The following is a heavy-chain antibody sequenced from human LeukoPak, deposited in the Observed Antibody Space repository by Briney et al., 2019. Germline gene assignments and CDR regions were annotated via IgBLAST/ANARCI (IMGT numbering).Heavy chain of an antibody. J-gene: IGHJ4*02. Sequence: SETLSLTCTVSGGSISSYHWSWIRQPPGKGLEWIGYIYYSGSTNYNPSLKTRVTISVDTSKNQFSLKLRSVTAADTAVYYCARGSRKSIAAAGTFGFGGSDFDYRGQGTLVTVSS. CDR3: ARGSRKSIAAAGTFGFGGSDFDY. CDR1: GGSISSYH. CDR2: IYYSGST. D-gene: IGHD6-13*01. V-gene: IGHV4-59*01.